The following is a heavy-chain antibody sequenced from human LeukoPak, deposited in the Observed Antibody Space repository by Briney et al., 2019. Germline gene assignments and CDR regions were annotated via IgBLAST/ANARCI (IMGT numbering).Heavy chain of an antibody. J-gene: IGHJ4*02. CDR2: ISGSGGST. CDR3: AKSSGSYIFYFDY. D-gene: IGHD1-26*01. V-gene: IGHV3-23*01. CDR1: GFTFSSYA. Sequence: GGSLRLSCAASGFTFSSYAMSWVRQAPGKGLESVSAISGSGGSTYYADSVKGRFTISRDNSKNTLYLQMNSLRAEDTAVYYCAKSSGSYIFYFDYWGQGTLVTVSS.